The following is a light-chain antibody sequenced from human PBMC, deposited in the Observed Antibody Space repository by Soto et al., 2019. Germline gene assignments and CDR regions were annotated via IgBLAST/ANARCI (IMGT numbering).Light chain of an antibody. Sequence: SYELTQPPSVSVSPGQTASITCSGDKLGNKYVCWYQQRPGQSPVLVIYQDSKRPSGIPERFSGSNSGNTATLTISGTQAMDEADYYCQAWDSSTVVFGGGTKLTVL. CDR1: KLGNKY. CDR2: QDS. CDR3: QAWDSSTVV. V-gene: IGLV3-1*01. J-gene: IGLJ2*01.